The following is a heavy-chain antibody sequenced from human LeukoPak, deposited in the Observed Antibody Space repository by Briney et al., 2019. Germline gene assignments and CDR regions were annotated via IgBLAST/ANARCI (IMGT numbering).Heavy chain of an antibody. Sequence: ASVKVSCKASGYTFTGYYMHWVRQAPGQGLEWMGWINAGNGNTKYSQKFQGRVTITRDTSASTAYMELSSLRSEDTAVYYCARVYDSSGHYPIDYWGQGTLVTVSS. CDR3: ARVYDSSGHYPIDY. J-gene: IGHJ4*02. D-gene: IGHD3-22*01. V-gene: IGHV1/OR15-3*02. CDR1: GYTFTGYY. CDR2: INAGNGNT.